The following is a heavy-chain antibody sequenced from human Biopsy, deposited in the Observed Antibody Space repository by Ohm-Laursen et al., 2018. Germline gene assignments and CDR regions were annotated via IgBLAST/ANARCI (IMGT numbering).Heavy chain of an antibody. CDR1: GGSISSDY. CDR3: ARATNSTGWPYYYFYGMDV. D-gene: IGHD2/OR15-2a*01. Sequence: GTLSLTCTASGGSISSDYWSWIRQTPGKGLGWIGYIYYSGSTNYNPSLKSRVTISVDTSKNQFSLRLNSVTAADTAVYYCARATNSTGWPYYYFYGMDVWGQGTTVTVSS. J-gene: IGHJ6*02. CDR2: IYYSGST. V-gene: IGHV4-59*01.